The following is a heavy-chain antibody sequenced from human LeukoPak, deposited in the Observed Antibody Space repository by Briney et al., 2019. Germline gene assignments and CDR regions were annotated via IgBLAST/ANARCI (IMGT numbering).Heavy chain of an antibody. J-gene: IGHJ3*02. D-gene: IGHD3-22*01. CDR3: AKDLLITMIVEGDAFDI. Sequence: PGGSLRLSCAASGFTFSSYAMSWVRQAPGKGLEWVSAISGSGGSTYYADSVKGRFTISRDNSKNTLYLQMNSLRAEDTAVYYCAKDLLITMIVEGDAFDIWGQGTMVTVSS. V-gene: IGHV3-23*01. CDR2: ISGSGGST. CDR1: GFTFSSYA.